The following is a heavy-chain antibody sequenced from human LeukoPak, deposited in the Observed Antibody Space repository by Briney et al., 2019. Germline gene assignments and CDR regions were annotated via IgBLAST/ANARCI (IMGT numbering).Heavy chain of an antibody. Sequence: PGGSLRLSCAASGFTFSNYYMNWVRQAPGKGLEWVSSISSGSNYIYYADSLKGRFTISRDNAKNSLYLQMNSLRAEDTAVYYCATVVRGYNSALDYWGQGTLVTVSP. CDR1: GFTFSNYY. J-gene: IGHJ4*02. CDR2: ISSGSNYI. V-gene: IGHV3-21*01. D-gene: IGHD6-19*01. CDR3: ATVVRGYNSALDY.